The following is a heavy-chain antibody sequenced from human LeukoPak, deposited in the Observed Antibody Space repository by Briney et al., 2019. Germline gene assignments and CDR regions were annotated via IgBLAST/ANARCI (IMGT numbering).Heavy chain of an antibody. V-gene: IGHV4-34*01. J-gene: IGHJ3*02. CDR1: GGSVSSNY. CDR2: INLSGST. Sequence: PSETLSLTCAVYGGSVSSNYWSWIRQPPRKGLGLIGDINLSGSTNYNPSLNRRVTISVDTSKNQFSLKLSSVPAADTAVYYCARVRRITMMVVAILTHAFDIWGQGTMVTVSS. CDR3: ARVRRITMMVVAILTHAFDI. D-gene: IGHD3-22*01.